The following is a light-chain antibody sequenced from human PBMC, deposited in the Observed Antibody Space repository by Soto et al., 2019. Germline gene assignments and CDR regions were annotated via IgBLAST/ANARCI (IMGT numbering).Light chain of an antibody. J-gene: IGKJ1*01. CDR3: QQYYSYRA. CDR2: KAS. V-gene: IGKV1-5*03. CDR1: QSISSW. Sequence: IQMTQSPSTLSASVLDIFTITFRASQSISSWLAWHQQKPGKAPKLLIHKASSLQSGVPSRFSGSGSGTEFTLTISSLQPEDFATYYCQQYYSYRAFGQGTKVDIK.